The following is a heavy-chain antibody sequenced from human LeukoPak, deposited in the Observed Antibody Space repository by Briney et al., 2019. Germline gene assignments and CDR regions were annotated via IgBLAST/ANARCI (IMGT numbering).Heavy chain of an antibody. CDR2: INHSGST. CDR1: GGSFIGYY. Sequence: SETLSLTCAVYGGSFIGYYWSWIRQPPGKGLEWIGEINHSGSTNYNPSLKSRVTISVDTSKNQLSLKLSSVTAADTAVYYCARGFRGYFQHWGQGTLVTVSS. D-gene: IGHD3-16*01. CDR3: ARGFRGYFQH. V-gene: IGHV4-34*01. J-gene: IGHJ1*01.